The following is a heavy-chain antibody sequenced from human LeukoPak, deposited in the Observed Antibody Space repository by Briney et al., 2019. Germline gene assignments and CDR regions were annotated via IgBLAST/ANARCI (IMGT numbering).Heavy chain of an antibody. D-gene: IGHD3-22*01. Sequence: ASVKVSCKVSGYTLTEFSMHWVRQAPGKGLEWMGGFDPEDGETIYAQKFQGRVTMTEDTSTDTAYMELSSLRSEDTAVYYCATGLYDSSGYYYEVPTYWGQGTLVTVSS. CDR1: GYTLTEFS. V-gene: IGHV1-24*01. CDR2: FDPEDGET. J-gene: IGHJ4*02. CDR3: ATGLYDSSGYYYEVPTY.